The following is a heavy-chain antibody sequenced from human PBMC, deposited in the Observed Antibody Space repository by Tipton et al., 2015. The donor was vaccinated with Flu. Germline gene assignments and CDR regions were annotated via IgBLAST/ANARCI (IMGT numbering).Heavy chain of an antibody. CDR2: INHSGST. D-gene: IGHD6-13*01. CDR1: GGSFSGYY. V-gene: IGHV4-34*01. CDR3: ARSKVAAGTEAFDY. J-gene: IGHJ4*02. Sequence: TLSLTCAVYGGSFSGYYWSWIRQPPGKGLEWIGEINHSGSTNYNPSLKSRVTISVDTSKNQFSLKLSSVTATDTAVYYCARSKVAAGTEAFDYWGQGTRVTVSS.